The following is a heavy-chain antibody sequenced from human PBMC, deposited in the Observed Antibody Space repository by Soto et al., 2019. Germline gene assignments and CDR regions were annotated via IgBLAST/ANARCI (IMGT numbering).Heavy chain of an antibody. V-gene: IGHV1-18*01. J-gene: IGHJ3*01. CDR2: ISAYNGNT. Sequence: GASVTVSCLASGYTFTSYGISWVRQAPGQGLEWMGWISAYNGNTNYAQKLQGRVTMTTDTSTSAAYMELRSLRSDDTAVYYCARTRVVVIRSAFDVWGQGTMVTVSS. CDR3: ARTRVVVIRSAFDV. D-gene: IGHD3-22*01. CDR1: GYTFTSYG.